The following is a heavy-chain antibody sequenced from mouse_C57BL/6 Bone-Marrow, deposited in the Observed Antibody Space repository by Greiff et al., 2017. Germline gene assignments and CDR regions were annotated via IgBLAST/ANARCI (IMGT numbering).Heavy chain of an antibody. CDR3: ARLGTTMDY. D-gene: IGHD2-3*01. Sequence: EVMLVESGGGLVQPGGSLSLSCAASGFTFTDYYMSWVRQPPGKALEWLGFIRNKANGYTTEYSTSVKGRFTISRDNSQSILYLQMNALGAEDSATYSCARLGTTMDYWGQGTSVTVSS. J-gene: IGHJ4*01. CDR2: IRNKANGYTT. CDR1: GFTFTDYY. V-gene: IGHV7-3*01.